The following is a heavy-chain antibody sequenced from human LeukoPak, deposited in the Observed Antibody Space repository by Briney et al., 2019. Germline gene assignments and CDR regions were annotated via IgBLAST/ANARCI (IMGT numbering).Heavy chain of an antibody. CDR3: ARAEWGSSWYRVADY. CDR2: MNPNSGNT. D-gene: IGHD6-13*01. V-gene: IGHV1-8*01. Sequence: ASVKVSCKASGYTFTSYDINWVRQATGHGLEWMGWMNPNSGNTGYAQKFQGRVTMTRNTSISTAYMELSSLRSEDTAVYYCARAEWGSSWYRVADYWGQGTLVTVSS. CDR1: GYTFTSYD. J-gene: IGHJ4*02.